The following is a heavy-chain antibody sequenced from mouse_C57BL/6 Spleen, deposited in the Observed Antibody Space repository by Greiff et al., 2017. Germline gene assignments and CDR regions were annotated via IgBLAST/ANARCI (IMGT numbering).Heavy chain of an antibody. Sequence: DVHLVESGEGLVKPGGSLKLSCAASGFTFSSYAMSWVRQTPEKRLEWVAYISSGGDYIYYADTVKGRFTISRDNARNTLYLQMSSLKSEDTAMYYCTRESPTGTDYYAMDDWGQGTSVTVSS. J-gene: IGHJ4*01. CDR2: ISSGGDYI. D-gene: IGHD4-1*01. CDR3: TRESPTGTDYYAMDD. CDR1: GFTFSSYA. V-gene: IGHV5-9-1*02.